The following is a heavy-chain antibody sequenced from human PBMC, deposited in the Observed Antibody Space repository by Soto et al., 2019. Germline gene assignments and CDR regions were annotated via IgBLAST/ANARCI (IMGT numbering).Heavy chain of an antibody. D-gene: IGHD1-26*01. J-gene: IGHJ6*02. CDR3: ARQDSGSYPSYYYGMDV. V-gene: IGHV5-51*01. CDR2: IYPGDSDT. CDR1: GYSFTSYW. Sequence: GESLKISCKGSGYSFTSYWIGWVRQMPGKGLEWMGIIYPGDSDTRYSPSFQGQVTISADKSISTAYLQWSSLKASDTAMYYCARQDSGSYPSYYYGMDVWGQGTTVTVSS.